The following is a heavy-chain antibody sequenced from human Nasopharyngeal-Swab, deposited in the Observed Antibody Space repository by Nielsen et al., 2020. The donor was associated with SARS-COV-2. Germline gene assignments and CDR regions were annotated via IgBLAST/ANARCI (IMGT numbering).Heavy chain of an antibody. D-gene: IGHD2-15*01. CDR2: INDRGSG. Sequence: GSLRLSCGVCGGTLKGVHWKWIRQTPGKGLEWIGEINDRGSGNYNPSLRSRVTISAGTSNIQFSLKLNSVTAADTAVYYCARGQDAYYYMDVWGEGTTVTFSS. CDR3: ARGQDAYYYMDV. CDR1: GGTLKGVH. J-gene: IGHJ6*03. V-gene: IGHV4-34*01.